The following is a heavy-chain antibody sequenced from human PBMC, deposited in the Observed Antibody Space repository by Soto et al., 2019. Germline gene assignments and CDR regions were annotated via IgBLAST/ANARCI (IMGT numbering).Heavy chain of an antibody. Sequence: SETLSLTCTVSGGSISSGGYYWSWIRQHPGKGLEWIGYIYYSGSTYYNPSLKSRVTISVDTSKNQFSLKLSSVTAADTAVYYCARTGALGYDILTGYSPGYYFDYWGQGTLVTVSS. CDR1: GGSISSGGYY. J-gene: IGHJ4*02. V-gene: IGHV4-31*03. CDR3: ARTGALGYDILTGYSPGYYFDY. D-gene: IGHD3-9*01. CDR2: IYYSGST.